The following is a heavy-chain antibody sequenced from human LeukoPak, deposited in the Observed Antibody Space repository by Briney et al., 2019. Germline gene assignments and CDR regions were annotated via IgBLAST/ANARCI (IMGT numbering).Heavy chain of an antibody. CDR1: GFTFDDYA. J-gene: IGHJ4*02. D-gene: IGHD5-18*01. CDR2: ISWNSGSI. CDR3: AKGRYSYGYGPFDY. V-gene: IGHV3-9*01. Sequence: GGSLRLSCAASGFTFDDYAMHWVRQAPGKGLEWVSGISWNSGSIGYADSVKGRFTISRDNAQNSLYLQMNSLRAEDTALYYCAKGRYSYGYGPFDYWGQGTLVTVSS.